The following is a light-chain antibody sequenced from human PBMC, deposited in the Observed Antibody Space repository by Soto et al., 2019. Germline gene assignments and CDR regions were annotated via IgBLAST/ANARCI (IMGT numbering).Light chain of an antibody. CDR1: QTVGRS. V-gene: IGKV3-11*01. CDR2: DAS. J-gene: IGKJ5*01. CDR3: QQRYNWPLT. Sequence: EIVLTQSPATLSLSPGERATLSCRASQTVGRSLAWYQQKPGQAPRLLISDASNRATGIPARFSGSGSGTDFTLTISSLDSEDFAIYYCQQRYNWPLTFGQGTDWRL.